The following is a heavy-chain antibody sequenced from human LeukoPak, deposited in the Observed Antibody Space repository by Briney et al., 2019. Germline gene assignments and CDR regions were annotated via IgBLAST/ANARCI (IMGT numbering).Heavy chain of an antibody. CDR1: GFTFSYFW. CDR3: ARDFDGPRASDY. CDR2: IKTDGSYS. V-gene: IGHV3-74*03. Sequence: GGSPRLSCAASGFTFSYFWMHWFRQTPGKGLVWVSCIKTDGSYSTYADSVKGRFTISRDNVRNTLYLQMNSLRAEDSGVYYCARDFDGPRASDYWGQGISVTVSS. D-gene: IGHD4-17*01. J-gene: IGHJ4*02.